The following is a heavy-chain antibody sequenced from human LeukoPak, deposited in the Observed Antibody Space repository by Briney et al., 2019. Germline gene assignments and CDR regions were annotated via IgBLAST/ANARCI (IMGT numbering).Heavy chain of an antibody. CDR1: GYTFTSFG. CDR3: ATWAGTKYSSGWHPPLDY. J-gene: IGHJ4*02. CDR2: ISAYNDNT. Sequence: GASVKVSCQASGYTFTSFGICWVRQAPGQGLEWVGWISAYNDNTNYAQNLQGRVTMTTDTPTSTAYMELRSLRSDDTAVYYCATWAGTKYSSGWHPPLDYWGQGTLVTVSS. V-gene: IGHV1-18*01. D-gene: IGHD6-19*01.